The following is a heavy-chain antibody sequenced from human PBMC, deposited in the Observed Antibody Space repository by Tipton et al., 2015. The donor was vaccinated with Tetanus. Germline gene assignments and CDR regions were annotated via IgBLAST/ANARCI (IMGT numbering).Heavy chain of an antibody. CDR1: GASFSDYY. D-gene: IGHD1-1*01. CDR2: INHSGST. CDR3: VTVNFPNYYHYGMDV. V-gene: IGHV4-34*01. J-gene: IGHJ6*02. Sequence: TLSLTCAVYGASFSDYYWGWGCHAPGKGLEWIGEINHSGSTNHNPSLKTRVTLSVDTSKNQFSLKLNSATAADTAMYYCVTVNFPNYYHYGMDVWGQGTTVTVSS.